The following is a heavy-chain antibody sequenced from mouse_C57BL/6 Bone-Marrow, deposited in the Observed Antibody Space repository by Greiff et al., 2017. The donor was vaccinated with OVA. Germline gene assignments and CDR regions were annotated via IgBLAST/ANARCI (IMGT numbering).Heavy chain of an antibody. CDR2: INPSSGYT. Sequence: VQLQQSGAELAKPGASVKLSCKASGYTFTSYWMHWVKQRPGQGLEWIGYINPSSGYTKYNQKFKDKATLTADKSSSTAYMQLSSLTYEDSAVYYCARRITTVVADWYFDVWGTETTVTASP. CDR3: ARRITTVVADWYFDV. V-gene: IGHV1-7*01. CDR1: GYTFTSYW. D-gene: IGHD1-1*01. J-gene: IGHJ1*03.